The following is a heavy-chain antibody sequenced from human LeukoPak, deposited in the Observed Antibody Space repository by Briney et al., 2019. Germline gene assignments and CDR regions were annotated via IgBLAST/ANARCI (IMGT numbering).Heavy chain of an antibody. CDR1: GFTFSSYW. CDR2: IKQDGSEK. J-gene: IGHJ6*02. CDR3: ARVARVEAVIYYYYGTDV. D-gene: IGHD2-15*01. Sequence: GGSLRLSCAASGFTFSSYWMSWVRQAPGKGLEWVANIKQDGSEKYYVDSVKGRFTISRDNAKNSLYLQMNSLRAEDTAVYYCARVARVEAVIYYYYGTDVWGQGTTVTVSS. V-gene: IGHV3-7*01.